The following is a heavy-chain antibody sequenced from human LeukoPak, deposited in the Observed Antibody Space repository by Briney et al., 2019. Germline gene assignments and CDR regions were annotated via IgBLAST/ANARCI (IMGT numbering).Heavy chain of an antibody. CDR1: GYTLTELS. CDR3: ARPGATYYYYSSGYYSFDY. D-gene: IGHD3-22*01. CDR2: FDPEDGET. Sequence: ASVKVSCKVSGYTLTELSMHWVRQAPGKGLEWMGGFDPEDGETIYAQKFQGRVTMTEDTSTDTAYMELSSLRSEDTAVYYCARPGATYYYYSSGYYSFDYWGQGTLVTVSS. J-gene: IGHJ4*02. V-gene: IGHV1-24*01.